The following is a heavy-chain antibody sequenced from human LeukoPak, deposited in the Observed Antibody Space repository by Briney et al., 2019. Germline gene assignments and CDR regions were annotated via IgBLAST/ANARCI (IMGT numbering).Heavy chain of an antibody. CDR1: GYTFTSYG. Sequence: ASVKVSCKASGYTFTSYGISWVRQAPGQGLEWMGWISAYNGNTNYAQKLQGRVTMTTDTSTSTAYMELSSLRSEDTAVYYCATGRITMIVVVPGFDYWGQGTLVTVSS. V-gene: IGHV1-18*01. D-gene: IGHD3-22*01. CDR3: ATGRITMIVVVPGFDY. CDR2: ISAYNGNT. J-gene: IGHJ4*02.